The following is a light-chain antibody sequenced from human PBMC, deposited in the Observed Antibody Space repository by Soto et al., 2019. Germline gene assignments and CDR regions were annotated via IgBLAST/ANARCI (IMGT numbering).Light chain of an antibody. CDR2: KAS. CDR3: QQYNTPST. J-gene: IGKJ1*01. Sequence: IQMTQYPSTLSASVGDRVTITCRASQSISSWLAWYQQKPGKAPKLLIYKASSLESGVPSRFSGSGSGTEFTLTISSLQPDDFATYYCQQYNTPSTFGQGTKVDI. V-gene: IGKV1-5*03. CDR1: QSISSW.